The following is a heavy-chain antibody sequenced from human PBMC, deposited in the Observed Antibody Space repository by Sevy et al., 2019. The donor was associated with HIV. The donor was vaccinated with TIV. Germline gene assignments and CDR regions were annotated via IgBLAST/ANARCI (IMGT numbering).Heavy chain of an antibody. CDR2: IWYDGSNK. J-gene: IGHJ3*02. D-gene: IGHD3-22*01. V-gene: IGHV3-33*01. Sequence: GGSLRLSCAASGFTFSSYGMHWVRQAPGKGLEWVAVIWYDGSNKYYADSVKGRFTISRDNSKNTLYLQMNSLRAEETAVYYCARPRRDYYDSSGYLGFDIWGQGTMVTVSS. CDR1: GFTFSSYG. CDR3: ARPRRDYYDSSGYLGFDI.